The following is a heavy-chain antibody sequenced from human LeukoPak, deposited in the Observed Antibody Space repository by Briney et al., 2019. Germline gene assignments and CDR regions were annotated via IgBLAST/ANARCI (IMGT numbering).Heavy chain of an antibody. CDR2: ISYDGSNK. CDR3: AKGGQQWLRSSY. CDR1: GFTFSSYG. Sequence: PGGSLRLSCAASGFTFSSYGMHWVRQAPGKGLEWVAVISYDGSNKYYADSVKGRFTISRDNSKNTLYLQMNSLRAEDTAVYYCAKGGQQWLRSSYWGQGTLVTVSS. V-gene: IGHV3-30*18. J-gene: IGHJ4*02. D-gene: IGHD6-19*01.